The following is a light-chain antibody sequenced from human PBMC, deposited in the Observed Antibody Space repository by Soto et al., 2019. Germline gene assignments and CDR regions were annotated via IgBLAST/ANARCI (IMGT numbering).Light chain of an antibody. CDR2: EVS. CDR1: SSDVGGYNY. J-gene: IGLJ2*01. CDR3: SSYTSSSTLV. Sequence: QSALTQPASVSGSPGQSITISCTGTSSDVGGYNYVSWYQQHPGKAPKPVIYEVSYRPSGVSNRFSGSKSGNTASLTISGLQPEDEADYYCSSYTSSSTLVFGGGTKLTVL. V-gene: IGLV2-14*01.